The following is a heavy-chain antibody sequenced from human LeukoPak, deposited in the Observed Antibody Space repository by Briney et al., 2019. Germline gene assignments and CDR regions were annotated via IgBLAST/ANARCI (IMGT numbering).Heavy chain of an antibody. J-gene: IGHJ5*02. CDR3: ARDPCSSTSCPKNWFDP. CDR2: IGAYNGNT. V-gene: IGHV1-18*01. CDR1: GYTFTSYG. D-gene: IGHD2-2*01. Sequence: ASVKVSCKASGYTFTSYGISWVRQAPGQGLEWMGWIGAYNGNTNYAQKLQGRVTMTTDTSTSTAYMELRSLRSDDTAVYYCARDPCSSTSCPKNWFDPWGQGTLVTVSS.